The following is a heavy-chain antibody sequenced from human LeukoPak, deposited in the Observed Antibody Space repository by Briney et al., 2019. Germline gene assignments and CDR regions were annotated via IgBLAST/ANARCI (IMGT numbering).Heavy chain of an antibody. Sequence: GGSLRLSCAASGFTVSSNYMSWVRQAPGKGLEGVSVIYSGGSTYYADSVKGRFTISRDNSKNTLYLQMNSLRAEDTAVYYCARGAYCGGDCYYFDYWGQGTLVTVSS. CDR1: GFTVSSNY. J-gene: IGHJ4*02. D-gene: IGHD2-21*01. V-gene: IGHV3-66*02. CDR2: IYSGGST. CDR3: ARGAYCGGDCYYFDY.